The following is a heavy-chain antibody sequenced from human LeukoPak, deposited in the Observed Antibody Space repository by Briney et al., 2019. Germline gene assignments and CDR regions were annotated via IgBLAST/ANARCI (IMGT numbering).Heavy chain of an antibody. D-gene: IGHD5-24*01. CDR2: IGIDSGNT. J-gene: IGHJ4*02. CDR3: ARDYKYAFDN. V-gene: IGHV3-48*01. Sequence: GGSLRLSCAASGFTFSDYSMNWVRQAPGKGLEWITYIGIDSGNTNYADSVKGRFTISGDKAKNSLYLQMNSLRVEDTAVYYCARDYKYAFDNWGQGTLVTVSS. CDR1: GFTFSDYS.